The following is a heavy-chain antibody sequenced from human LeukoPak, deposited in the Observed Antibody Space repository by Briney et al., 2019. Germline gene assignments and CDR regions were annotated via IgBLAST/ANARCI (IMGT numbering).Heavy chain of an antibody. V-gene: IGHV3-23*01. D-gene: IGHD2-8*01. J-gene: IGHJ3*02. Sequence: GASLRLSCAASGFTFSSYAMSWVRQAPGKGLEWVSAISGSGGSTYYADSVKGRFTISRDNSKNTLYLQMNSLRAEETGVYYCAKFLGLKALHDAFDIWGQGTMVTVSS. CDR1: GFTFSSYA. CDR2: ISGSGGST. CDR3: AKFLGLKALHDAFDI.